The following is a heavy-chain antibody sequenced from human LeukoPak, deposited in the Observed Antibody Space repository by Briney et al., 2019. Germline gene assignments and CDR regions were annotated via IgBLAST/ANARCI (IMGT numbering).Heavy chain of an antibody. CDR1: GFTFSSYA. D-gene: IGHD6-13*01. CDR3: ARDSVMYSSSWYELDL. Sequence: PGGSLRLSCAASGFTFSSYAMHWVRQAPGKGLEWVGVIWYDGSYTYYVESVKGRFTISRDNSKNVLYLQMNTLRAEDTAIYYCARDSVMYSSSWYELDLWGQGILVTVSP. J-gene: IGHJ5*02. V-gene: IGHV3-33*08. CDR2: IWYDGSYT.